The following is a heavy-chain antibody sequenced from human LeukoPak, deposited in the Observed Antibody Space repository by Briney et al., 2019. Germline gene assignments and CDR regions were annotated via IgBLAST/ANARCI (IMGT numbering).Heavy chain of an antibody. CDR2: IRDSGDST. V-gene: IGHV3-23*01. J-gene: IGHJ4*02. Sequence: GGSLRLSCAASGFTFSNFAMGWVRQAPGKGLEWVSGIRDSGDSTYSADSVRGRFTISRDNSKNTLYLQMNSLRAEDTAVYYCAKDRPALKDYWGQGTLVTVSS. CDR1: GFTFSNFA. D-gene: IGHD3-16*01. CDR3: AKDRPALKDY.